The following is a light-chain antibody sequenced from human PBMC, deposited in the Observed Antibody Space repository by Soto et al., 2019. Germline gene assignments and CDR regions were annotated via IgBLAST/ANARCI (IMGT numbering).Light chain of an antibody. CDR2: QLT. CDR3: TSFSAGSSYVI. CDR1: SSDVGNYKY. J-gene: IGLJ2*01. Sequence: QSVLTQPASVSGSPGQSITISCTGTSSDVGNYKYVSWYQEHAGKAPRLILYQLTNRPSGVSNRFSGSKSGNTASLTISGLQAEDEADYYCTSFSAGSSYVIFGGGTK. V-gene: IGLV2-14*01.